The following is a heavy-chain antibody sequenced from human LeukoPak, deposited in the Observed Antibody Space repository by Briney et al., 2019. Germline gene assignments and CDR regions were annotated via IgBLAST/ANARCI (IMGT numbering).Heavy chain of an antibody. CDR3: VRTRGYTFDY. D-gene: IGHD6-13*01. J-gene: IGHJ4*01. V-gene: IGHV4-34*01. CDR1: GGSFSGYY. Sequence: SETLSLTCAVYGGSFSGYYWSWIRQPPGKGLEWIGEINHSGSTNYNPSLKSRVTISVDTSKNQFSLKLSSVTAADTAVYYCVRTRGYTFDYWGHGTLVTVSS. CDR2: INHSGST.